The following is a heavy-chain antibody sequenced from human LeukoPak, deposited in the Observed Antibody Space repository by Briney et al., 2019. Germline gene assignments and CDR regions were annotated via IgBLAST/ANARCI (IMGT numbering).Heavy chain of an antibody. CDR3: ARELEGDYYYYYYMDV. V-gene: IGHV1-69*05. CDR2: IIPIFGTA. Sequence: GASVKVSCKASGGTFSSYAISWVRQAPGHGLEWMGRIIPIFGTANYAQKFQGRVTITTDESTSTAYMELSSLRSEDTVVYYCARELEGDYYYYYYMDVWGKGTTVTVSS. CDR1: GGTFSSYA. J-gene: IGHJ6*03. D-gene: IGHD1-1*01.